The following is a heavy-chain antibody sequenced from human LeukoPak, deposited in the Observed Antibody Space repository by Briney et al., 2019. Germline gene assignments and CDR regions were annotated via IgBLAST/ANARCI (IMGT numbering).Heavy chain of an antibody. CDR1: TDSTNTYY. D-gene: IGHD2-15*01. CDR2: IYHSGST. CDR3: VRLRWELLAPYFYH. Sequence: SETLSLTCSVSTDSTNTYYWSWIRQSPGKGLEWIGHIYHSGSTDYNPSFKSRVTISIDMSKKEISLKLTSVTVADTAMYYCVRLRWELLAPYFYHWGQGAFVIVSS. V-gene: IGHV4-59*01. J-gene: IGHJ4*02.